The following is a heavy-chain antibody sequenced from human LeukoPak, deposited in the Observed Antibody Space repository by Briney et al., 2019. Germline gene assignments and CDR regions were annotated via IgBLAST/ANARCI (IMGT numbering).Heavy chain of an antibody. V-gene: IGHV1-69*06. CDR3: ATKYYHDTGDYFGPEFDP. Sequence: SVKVSCKASGYTFISYGIIWVRQAPGQGLEWMGGIIPMFGEAYYAQSFQGRVTVSADKSTSTVYMELRSLRSEDTAVYYCATKYYHDTGDYFGPEFDPWGQGTLVTVSS. D-gene: IGHD3-22*01. J-gene: IGHJ5*02. CDR2: IIPMFGEA. CDR1: GYTFISYG.